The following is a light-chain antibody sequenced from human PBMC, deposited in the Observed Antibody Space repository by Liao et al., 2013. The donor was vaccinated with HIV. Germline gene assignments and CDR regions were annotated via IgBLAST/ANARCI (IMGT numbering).Light chain of an antibody. J-gene: IGLJ2*01. CDR1: KLGGKY. V-gene: IGLV3-1*01. CDR3: QAWDSSTVV. CDR2: QDD. Sequence: SYELTQPPSLSVSPGQTASITCSGDKLGGKYVCWYQQRPGQSPTLVIYQDDKRPSGIPDRFSGSNSGNTATLTISGTQAMDEADYYCQAWDSSTVVFGGGTKLTVL.